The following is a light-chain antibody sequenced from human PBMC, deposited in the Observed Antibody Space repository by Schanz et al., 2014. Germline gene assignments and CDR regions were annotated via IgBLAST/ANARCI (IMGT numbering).Light chain of an antibody. Sequence: AIQLTQSPSSLSASVGDTVTITCRASQSISSSLAWYQQKPGKAPNLLIYDASSLESGVPSRFSGSGSGTDFTLTISCLQSEDFATYYCQQYYSFPPSTFGGGTKVEIK. J-gene: IGKJ4*01. V-gene: IGKV1-13*02. CDR3: QQYYSFPPST. CDR2: DAS. CDR1: QSISSS.